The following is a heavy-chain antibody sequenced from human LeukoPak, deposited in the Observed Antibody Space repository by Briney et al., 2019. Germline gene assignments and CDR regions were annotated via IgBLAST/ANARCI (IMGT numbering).Heavy chain of an antibody. Sequence: PGGSLRLSCAASGFTFSSYGMHWVRQAPGKGLEWVAVISYDGSNKYCVDSVKGRFTTSRDNSKNTLYLQMNSLRAEDTAVYYCAKFWTGRPTGNAFDIWGQGTMVTVSS. CDR3: AKFWTGRPTGNAFDI. CDR2: ISYDGSNK. V-gene: IGHV3-30*18. J-gene: IGHJ3*02. D-gene: IGHD3/OR15-3a*01. CDR1: GFTFSSYG.